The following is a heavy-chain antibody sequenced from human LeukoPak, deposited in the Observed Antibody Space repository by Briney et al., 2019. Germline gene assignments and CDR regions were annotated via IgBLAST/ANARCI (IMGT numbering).Heavy chain of an antibody. J-gene: IGHJ4*02. D-gene: IGHD3-16*01. CDR2: IYYSGST. Sequence: PSETLSLTCTVSGGSISSGDYYWSWIRQPPGKGLEWIGYIYYSGSTYYNPSLKSRVTISVDTSKNQFSLKLSSVTAADTAVYYCARETPLDYLYYFDYWGQGTLVTVPS. V-gene: IGHV4-30-4*01. CDR1: GGSISSGDYY. CDR3: ARETPLDYLYYFDY.